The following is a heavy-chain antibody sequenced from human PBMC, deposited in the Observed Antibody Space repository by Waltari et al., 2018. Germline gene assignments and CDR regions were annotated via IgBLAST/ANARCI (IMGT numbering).Heavy chain of an antibody. V-gene: IGHV4-34*01. CDR2: INHSGST. Sequence: QVQLQQWGAGLLKPSETLSPTCAVSGGPFSGYYWSWIRQPPGKGLEWTGEINHSGSTNYNPSLKSRVTISVDTSKNQFSLKLSSVTAADTAVYYCARGGSSSWYNWFDPWGQGTLVTVSS. CDR3: ARGGSSSWYNWFDP. J-gene: IGHJ5*02. CDR1: GGPFSGYY. D-gene: IGHD6-13*01.